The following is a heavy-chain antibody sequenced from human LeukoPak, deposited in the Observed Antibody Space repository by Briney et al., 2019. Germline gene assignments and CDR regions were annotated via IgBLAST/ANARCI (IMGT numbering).Heavy chain of an antibody. V-gene: IGHV3-23*01. CDR3: AKVSRFLEWYSLDY. Sequence: GGSLRLSCAASGFTLSSYSMNWVRQAAGTGLEGVSAISVSGGSTYYADSVKGRFTISRDNSKNTLYLQMNSLRAEDTAVYYCAKVSRFLEWYSLDYWGQGTLVTVSS. D-gene: IGHD3-3*01. CDR1: GFTLSSYS. J-gene: IGHJ4*02. CDR2: ISVSGGST.